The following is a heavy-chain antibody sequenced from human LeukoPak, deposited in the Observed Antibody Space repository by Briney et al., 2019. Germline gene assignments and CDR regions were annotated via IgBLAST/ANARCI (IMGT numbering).Heavy chain of an antibody. CDR2: IYYSGTT. CDR3: AKSLYGSGSYYWFDP. Sequence: SETLSLTCTVSGGSISSDNYYWGWIRQPPGKGLEWIGSIYYSGTTYYNPSLKSRVTISVDTSKNQFSLKLSSVTAADTAVYYCAKSLYGSGSYYWFDPWGQGTLVTVSS. CDR1: GGSISSDNYY. J-gene: IGHJ5*02. V-gene: IGHV4-39*01. D-gene: IGHD3-10*01.